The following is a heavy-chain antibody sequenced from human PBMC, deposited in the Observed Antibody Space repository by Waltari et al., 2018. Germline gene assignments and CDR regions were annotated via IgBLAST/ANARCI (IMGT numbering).Heavy chain of an antibody. V-gene: IGHV1-24*01. CDR3: AHRMGDYGDYLFDY. D-gene: IGHD4-17*01. J-gene: IGHJ4*02. CDR1: GYTLTELS. CDR2: FDPEDGET. Sequence: QVQLVQSGAEVKKPGASVKVSCKVSGYTLTELSMHWVRQAPGKGLAWMGGFDPEDGETIYAQKCQGRGTMTEDTSTDTAYMELSSLRSEDTAVYYCAHRMGDYGDYLFDYWGQGTLVTVSS.